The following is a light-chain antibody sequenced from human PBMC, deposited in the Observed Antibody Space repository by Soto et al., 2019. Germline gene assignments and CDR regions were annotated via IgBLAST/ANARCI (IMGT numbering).Light chain of an antibody. J-gene: IGLJ2*01. Sequence: QSALTQPASVSGSPGQSITISCTGTSSDVGGYNYVSWYQQHPGKAPKLIISEVSNRPSGVSTSFSGSKSGNTASLTISGLQAEDEADYYCTSYTSTISHVLFGGGTKVTVL. CDR2: EVS. V-gene: IGLV2-14*03. CDR1: SSDVGGYNY. CDR3: TSYTSTISHVL.